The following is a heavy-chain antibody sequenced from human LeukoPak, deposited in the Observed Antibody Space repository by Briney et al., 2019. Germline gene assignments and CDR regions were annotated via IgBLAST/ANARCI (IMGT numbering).Heavy chain of an antibody. CDR1: GFTFSDYY. D-gene: IGHD6-19*01. CDR3: SRALYSSGYYVNL. V-gene: IGHV3-11*01. Sequence: GGSLRLSCAASGFTFSDYYMSWIRQAPGKGLEWVSYISISSTTMYYADSVKGRFTISRDDAKNSLYLQMNSLRAEDTAVYHCSRALYSSGYYVNLWGQGTLVTVSS. CDR2: ISISSTTM. J-gene: IGHJ5*02.